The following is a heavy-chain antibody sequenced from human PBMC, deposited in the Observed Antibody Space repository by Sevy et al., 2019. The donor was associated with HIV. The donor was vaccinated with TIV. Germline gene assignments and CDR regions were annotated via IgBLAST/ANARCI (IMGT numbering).Heavy chain of an antibody. D-gene: IGHD6-6*01. CDR1: GFSLSNYA. J-gene: IGHJ4*02. Sequence: GGSLRLSCAASGFSLSNYAMSWVRRAPGKGLEWISTKTGSAGVTDYADSGKGRFTISRDNSKNTLFLQMNSLRAEDTALYYCAKARIPSIGTLGPFDSWGQGTLVTVSS. CDR3: AKARIPSIGTLGPFDS. CDR2: KTGSAGVT. V-gene: IGHV3-23*01.